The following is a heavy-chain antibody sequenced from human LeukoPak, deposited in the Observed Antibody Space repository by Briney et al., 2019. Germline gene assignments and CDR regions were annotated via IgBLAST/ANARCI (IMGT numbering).Heavy chain of an antibody. D-gene: IGHD2-2*01. J-gene: IGHJ4*02. Sequence: GGSLRLSCAASGFTFSSYDMHWVRQATGKGLEWVSAIGTAGDTYYPGSVKGRFTISRENAKNSLYLQMNSLRAGDTAVYYCARAARTSSTIPHFDYWGQGTLVTVSS. CDR1: GFTFSSYD. V-gene: IGHV3-13*01. CDR3: ARAARTSSTIPHFDY. CDR2: IGTAGDT.